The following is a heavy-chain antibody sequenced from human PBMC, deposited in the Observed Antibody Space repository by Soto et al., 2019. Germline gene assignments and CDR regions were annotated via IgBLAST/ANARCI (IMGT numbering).Heavy chain of an antibody. CDR1: GFSFSKYK. D-gene: IGHD6-25*01. Sequence: GESLKISCEGSGFSFSKYKIGWERQMPGKGLEWMGIIYPGDSDTRYSPSFQGQVTISADKSISTAYLQWSSLKASDTAMYYCARGGHSGKTDVWGQGTTVTVSS. CDR3: ARGGHSGKTDV. V-gene: IGHV5-51*01. J-gene: IGHJ6*02. CDR2: IYPGDSDT.